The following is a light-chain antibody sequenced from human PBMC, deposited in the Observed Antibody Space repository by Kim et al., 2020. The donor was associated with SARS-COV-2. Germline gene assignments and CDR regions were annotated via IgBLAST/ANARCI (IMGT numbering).Light chain of an antibody. CDR3: MQGSHWPYS. Sequence: QPASSSRRSSQSLVYRDGTTYLHWFQQRPGQSPRRLIYKVSNRDSGLPDRFSGSGSGTDFTLTISRVEAEDVGVYYCMQGSHWPYSFGQGTKLEI. V-gene: IGKV2-30*01. CDR1: QSLVYRDGTTY. CDR2: KVS. J-gene: IGKJ2*03.